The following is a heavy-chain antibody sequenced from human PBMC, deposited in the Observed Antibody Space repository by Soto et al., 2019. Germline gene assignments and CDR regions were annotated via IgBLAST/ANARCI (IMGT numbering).Heavy chain of an antibody. CDR2: ISVYNGNT. V-gene: IGHV1-18*01. CDR1: GYTFTSYG. Sequence: QVRLVQSGAEVKKPGASVKVSCKASGYTFTSYGISWVRQAPGQGLEWVGWISVYNGNTNYAQKLQGRVIMTTYTSPSTAYKGLRSLRSDDTAAQYCARGYYDYVWGSPPHYWGHGTLVTVSS. J-gene: IGHJ4*01. CDR3: ARGYYDYVWGSPPHY. D-gene: IGHD3-16*01.